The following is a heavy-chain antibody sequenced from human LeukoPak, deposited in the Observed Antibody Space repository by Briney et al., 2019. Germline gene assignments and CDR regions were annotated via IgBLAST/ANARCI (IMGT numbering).Heavy chain of an antibody. D-gene: IGHD5-18*01. V-gene: IGHV3-74*01. CDR3: ARGASSGYRIDY. J-gene: IGHJ4*02. CDR2: ISKDGSTT. CDR1: GFTFNNYW. Sequence: GGSLRLSCAAAGFTFNNYWMHWVRQAPGKGLVWVSRISKDGSTTNYADSVKGRFTISRDNAKNTLYLQMNSLTAEDTALYYCARGASSGYRIDYWGQGTLVTVSS.